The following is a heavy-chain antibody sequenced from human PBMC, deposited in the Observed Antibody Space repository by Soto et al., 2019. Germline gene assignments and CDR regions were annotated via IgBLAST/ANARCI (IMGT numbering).Heavy chain of an antibody. CDR1: GYTFTGYY. Sequence: GASVKVSCKASGYTFTGYYMHWVRQAPGQGLEWMGWINPNSGGTNHAQKFQGWVTMTRDTSISTAYMELSRLRSDDTAVYYCARAMRKRVDAFDIWGQGTMVTVSS. D-gene: IGHD3-22*01. CDR3: ARAMRKRVDAFDI. V-gene: IGHV1-2*04. CDR2: INPNSGGT. J-gene: IGHJ3*02.